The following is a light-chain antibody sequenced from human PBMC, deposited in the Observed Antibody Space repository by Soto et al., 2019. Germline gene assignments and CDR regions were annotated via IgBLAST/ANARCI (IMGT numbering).Light chain of an antibody. Sequence: EIVVTQSPATLSVSPGERATLSCRASQSISSNLAWYQQKPAQAPRLLIYGASTRATGFPARFSGSGSGTEFTLIISSLQSEDFAGYYCQQYNNRPLTFGGGTKVDIK. CDR3: QQYNNRPLT. V-gene: IGKV3-15*01. CDR1: QSISSN. J-gene: IGKJ4*01. CDR2: GAS.